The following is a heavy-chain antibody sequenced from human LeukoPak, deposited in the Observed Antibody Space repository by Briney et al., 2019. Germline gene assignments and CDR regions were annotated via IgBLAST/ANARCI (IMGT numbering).Heavy chain of an antibody. D-gene: IGHD2-21*02. V-gene: IGHV1-18*01. CDR2: ISAYNGNT. J-gene: IGHJ3*02. CDR1: GYTFTSYG. Sequence: ASVKVSCKASGYTFTSYGISWVRQAPGQGLEWMGWISAYNGNTNYAQKLQGRVTMTTDTSTSTAYMELRSLRSDDTAVYYCARVAYCGGDCYSLEGDAFDIWGQGTMVTVSS. CDR3: ARVAYCGGDCYSLEGDAFDI.